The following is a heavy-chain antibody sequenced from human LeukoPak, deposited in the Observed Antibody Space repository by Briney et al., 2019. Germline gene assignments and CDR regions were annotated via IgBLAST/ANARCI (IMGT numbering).Heavy chain of an antibody. CDR1: GFTFTTYW. D-gene: IGHD3-10*01. CDR2: IKQDGTEK. CDR3: AKDYSKTSYYGSGTYYRPNWFDP. V-gene: IGHV3-7*01. J-gene: IGHJ5*02. Sequence: GGSLRLSCAASGFTFTTYWMSWVRQAPGKGLEWVANIKQDGTEKYYVDSVKGRLTISRDNSKNTLYLQMNSLRAEDTAVYYCAKDYSKTSYYGSGTYYRPNWFDPRGQGTLVTVSS.